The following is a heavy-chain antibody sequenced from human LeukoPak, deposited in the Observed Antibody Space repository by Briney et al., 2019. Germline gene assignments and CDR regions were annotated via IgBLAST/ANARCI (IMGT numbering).Heavy chain of an antibody. Sequence: GASVKVSCKASGYTFTSYDINWVRQATGHRLEWMGCMNTNSGNTGYAQKFQGRVTMTRNTSISTAYMELSSLRSEDTAVYYCARVTYYYDSSGYYNDYWGQGTLVTVSS. CDR1: GYTFTSYD. CDR3: ARVTYYYDSSGYYNDY. D-gene: IGHD3-22*01. J-gene: IGHJ4*02. CDR2: MNTNSGNT. V-gene: IGHV1-8*01.